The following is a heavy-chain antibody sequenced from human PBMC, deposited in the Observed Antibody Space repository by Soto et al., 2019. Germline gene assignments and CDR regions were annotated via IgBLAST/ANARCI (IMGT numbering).Heavy chain of an antibody. D-gene: IGHD2-2*02. CDR2: VSGSGVST. J-gene: IGHJ4*02. CDR1: GFTFTSYA. Sequence: EVQLLESGGGLIQPGGSLRLSCAASGFTFTSYAMNWVRQAPGKGLEWVSAVSGSGVSTYYADSVKGRFTISRDNSKNTLYLQMNSLRAEGTAIYYCAKAVGYCTTTRCYTVDWWGQGTLVTVSS. V-gene: IGHV3-23*01. CDR3: AKAVGYCTTTRCYTVDW.